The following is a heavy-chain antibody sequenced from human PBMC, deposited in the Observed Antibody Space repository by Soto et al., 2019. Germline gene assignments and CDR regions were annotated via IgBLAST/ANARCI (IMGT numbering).Heavy chain of an antibody. CDR3: AKAKYYDILTGYFLYYFDY. J-gene: IGHJ4*02. Sequence: GGSLRLSCAASGFTFSSCAMSWVRQAPGKGLEWVSAISGSGGSTYYADSVKGRFTISRDNSKNTLYLQMNSLRAEDTAVYYCAKAKYYDILTGYFLYYFDYWGQGTLVTVSS. CDR2: ISGSGGST. D-gene: IGHD3-9*01. V-gene: IGHV3-23*01. CDR1: GFTFSSCA.